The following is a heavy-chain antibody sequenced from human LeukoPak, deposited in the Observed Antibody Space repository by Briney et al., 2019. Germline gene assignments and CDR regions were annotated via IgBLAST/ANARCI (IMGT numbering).Heavy chain of an antibody. CDR3: ARKSASGNYPLDY. V-gene: IGHV3-23*01. CDR1: GFTVSSNY. Sequence: GGSLRLSCAASGFTVSSNYMSWVRQAPGKGLEWVSVMSADSATTFYADSVKGRFTISRDNAKNTVFLQMSSLRAEDTALYYCARKSASGNYPLDYWGQGTLVTVSS. CDR2: MSADSATT. J-gene: IGHJ4*02. D-gene: IGHD3-10*01.